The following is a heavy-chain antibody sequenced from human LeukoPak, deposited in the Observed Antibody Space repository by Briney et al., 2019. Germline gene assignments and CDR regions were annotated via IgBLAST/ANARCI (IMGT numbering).Heavy chain of an antibody. CDR3: ARARGSYAFDI. D-gene: IGHD1-26*01. J-gene: IGHJ3*02. Sequence: GGSLRLSCAASGFTFSDYYMSWIRQAPGKGLECISYISTSGIITNCADSVKGRFTISRDNAKNSLSLQMNSLRAEDTAVYYCARARGSYAFDIWGQGTMVTVSS. CDR1: GFTFSDYY. V-gene: IGHV3-11*05. CDR2: ISTSGIIT.